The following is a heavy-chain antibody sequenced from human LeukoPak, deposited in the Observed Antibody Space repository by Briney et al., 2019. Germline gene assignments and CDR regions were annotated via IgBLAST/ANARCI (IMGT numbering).Heavy chain of an antibody. CDR3: ARGVGTAWGQQWLVFSYYYYYMDV. D-gene: IGHD6-19*01. V-gene: IGHV7-4-1*02. Sequence: ASVKVSCKASGGTFSSYAISWVRQAPGQGLEWMGWINTNTGNPTYAQGFTGRFVFSLDTSVSTAYLQISSLKAEDTAVYYCARGVGTAWGQQWLVFSYYYYYMDVWGKGTTVTVSS. CDR1: GGTFSSYA. CDR2: INTNTGNP. J-gene: IGHJ6*03.